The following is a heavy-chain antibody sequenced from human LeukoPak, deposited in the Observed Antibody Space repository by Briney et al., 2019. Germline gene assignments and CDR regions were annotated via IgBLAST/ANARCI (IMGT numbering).Heavy chain of an antibody. J-gene: IGHJ5*02. D-gene: IGHD6-19*01. CDR1: GFTFSSYA. CDR3: ARASLAVAGRFDP. Sequence: GGSLRLSCAASGFTFSSYAMHWVRQAPGKGLECVAVISYDGSNKYYADSVKGRFTVSRDNSKNTLYLQMNSLRAEDTAVYYCARASLAVAGRFDPWGQGTLVTVSS. CDR2: ISYDGSNK. V-gene: IGHV3-30-3*01.